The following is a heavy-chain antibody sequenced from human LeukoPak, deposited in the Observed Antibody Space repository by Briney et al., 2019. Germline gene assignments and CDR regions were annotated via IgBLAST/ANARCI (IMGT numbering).Heavy chain of an antibody. V-gene: IGHV1-18*04. CDR1: GYTFTSYY. CDR3: AREYVLLWFGEMSYFDY. Sequence: ASVKVSCKASGYTFTSYYMHWVRQAPGQGLEWMGWISAYNGNTNYAQKLQGRVTMTTDTSTSTAYMELRSLRSDDTAVYYCAREYVLLWFGEMSYFDYWGQGTLVTVSS. D-gene: IGHD3-10*01. CDR2: ISAYNGNT. J-gene: IGHJ4*02.